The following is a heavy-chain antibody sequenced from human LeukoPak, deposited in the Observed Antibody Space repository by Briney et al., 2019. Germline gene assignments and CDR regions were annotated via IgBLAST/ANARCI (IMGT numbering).Heavy chain of an antibody. CDR1: GFMFGDYW. D-gene: IGHD2-2*01. CDR2: INQNEVVK. Sequence: GGSLRLSCVASGFMFGDYWMRWVRQAPGKGLEWVASINQNEVVKYYVDSVKGRFTISRDNAKTSLFLQMSSLRIDDTAMYYCTRTVNAASDFWGQGTLVTVSS. V-gene: IGHV3-7*03. J-gene: IGHJ4*02. CDR3: TRTVNAASDF.